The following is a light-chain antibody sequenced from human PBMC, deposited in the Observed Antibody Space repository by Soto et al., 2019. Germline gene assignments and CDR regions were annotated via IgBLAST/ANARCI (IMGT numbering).Light chain of an antibody. Sequence: QSVLSQPPSASGTPGQRVTISCSGSSSNIGSNYVYWYQQLPGTAPKLLIYSNNQRPSGVPDRFSGSKSGTSASLAISGLRSEDEGDYYCAAWDDSLSGRLFGTGTKVTVL. CDR3: AAWDDSLSGRL. V-gene: IGLV1-47*02. CDR2: SNN. J-gene: IGLJ1*01. CDR1: SSNIGSNY.